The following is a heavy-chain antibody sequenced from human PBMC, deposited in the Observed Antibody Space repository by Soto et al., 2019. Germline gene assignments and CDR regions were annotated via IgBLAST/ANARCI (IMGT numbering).Heavy chain of an antibody. D-gene: IGHD2-15*01. V-gene: IGHV4-39*01. CDR1: GGSISSSGYY. Sequence: PSETLSLTYTVSGGSISSSGYYWSWIRQPPGKGLEWIGNIYYSGSTYYNPSLKSRVTISVDTSKNQFSLKLSSVTAADTAVYYCARQVGYCSGGTCYSWNYYYYGMDVWGQGTTVTVSS. CDR3: ARQVGYCSGGTCYSWNYYYYGMDV. CDR2: IYYSGST. J-gene: IGHJ6*02.